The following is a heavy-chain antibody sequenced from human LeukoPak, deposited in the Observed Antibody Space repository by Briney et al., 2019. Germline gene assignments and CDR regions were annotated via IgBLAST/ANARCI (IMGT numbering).Heavy chain of an antibody. CDR2: INPNSGGT. Sequence: ASVKVSCKASGYTFTGYYMHWVRQAPGQGLEWMGWINPNSGGTNYAQKFQGRITMTRDTSISTAYMELSRLRSDDTAVYYCARDSDYYGSGSYLDWGQGTLVTVSS. CDR3: ARDSDYYGSGSYLD. CDR1: GYTFTGYY. J-gene: IGHJ4*02. V-gene: IGHV1-2*02. D-gene: IGHD3-10*01.